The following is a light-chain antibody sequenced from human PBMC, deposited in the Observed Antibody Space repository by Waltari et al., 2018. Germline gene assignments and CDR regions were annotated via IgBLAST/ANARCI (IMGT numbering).Light chain of an antibody. CDR3: QQYGSSILYT. CDR2: GAS. V-gene: IGKV3-20*01. J-gene: IGKJ2*01. CDR1: QSLTKRY. Sequence: VLTQSPGTLSLSPGDRVTLSCRDRQSLTKRYLAWYQQKPGQAPRRRIYGASSRAAGIPDRVSGSGSGTDFTLTISRLEPEDFAVYYCQQYGSSILYTFGQGTKLEIK.